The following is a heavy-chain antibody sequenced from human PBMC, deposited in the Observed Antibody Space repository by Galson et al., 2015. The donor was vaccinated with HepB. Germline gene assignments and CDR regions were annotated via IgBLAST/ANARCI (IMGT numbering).Heavy chain of an antibody. J-gene: IGHJ6*03. Sequence: SLRLSCAASGFTFSDYYMSWIRQAPGKGLEWVSYISGRGSTIYYADSVKGRFTISRDNAKNSLYLQMNSLRAGDTAVYYCARDLDIRGYYYYMDVWGKGATVTVSS. CDR1: GFTFSDYY. CDR3: ARDLDIRGYYYYMDV. CDR2: ISGRGSTI. D-gene: IGHD5/OR15-5a*01. V-gene: IGHV3-11*01.